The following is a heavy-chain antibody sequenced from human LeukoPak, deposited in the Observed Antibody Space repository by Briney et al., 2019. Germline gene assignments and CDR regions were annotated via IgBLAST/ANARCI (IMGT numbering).Heavy chain of an antibody. Sequence: SETLSLTCAVSGDSISSGGYSWSWIRQTPGKGLEWIAYIHDSGSTYNNPSLKSRLSISIDTSKNQFSLKLNSVIAADTAVYYCARVVAAAGNNWFDPWGQGTLVTVSS. J-gene: IGHJ5*02. CDR3: ARVVAAAGNNWFDP. CDR1: GDSISSGGYS. V-gene: IGHV4-30-4*07. D-gene: IGHD6-13*01. CDR2: IHDSGST.